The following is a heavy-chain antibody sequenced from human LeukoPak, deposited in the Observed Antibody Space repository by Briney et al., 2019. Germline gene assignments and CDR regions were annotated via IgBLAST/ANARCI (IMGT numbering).Heavy chain of an antibody. CDR1: GGSISSGGYS. CDR2: IYHSGST. D-gene: IGHD2-15*01. CDR3: ARGSGANWFDP. V-gene: IGHV4-30-2*01. J-gene: IGHJ5*02. Sequence: SETLSLTCAVSGGSISSGGYSWSWIRQPPGKGLEWIGYIYHSGSTYYNPSLKSRATISVDRSKNQFSLKLSSVTAADTAVYYCARGSGANWFDPWGQGTLVTVSS.